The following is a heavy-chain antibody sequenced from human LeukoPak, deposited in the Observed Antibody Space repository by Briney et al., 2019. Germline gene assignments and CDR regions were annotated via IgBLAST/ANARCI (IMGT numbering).Heavy chain of an antibody. CDR1: GYSFTSYW. Sequence: GESLKISCKGSGYSFTSYWIGWVRQMPGKGLEWMGIIYPGDSDTRYSPSFQGQVTISADKSISTAYLQWSSLKASDTAMYYCATGPGTTGTTWAFDIWGQGTMVTVSS. J-gene: IGHJ3*02. CDR2: IYPGDSDT. CDR3: ATGPGTTGTTWAFDI. D-gene: IGHD1-1*01. V-gene: IGHV5-51*01.